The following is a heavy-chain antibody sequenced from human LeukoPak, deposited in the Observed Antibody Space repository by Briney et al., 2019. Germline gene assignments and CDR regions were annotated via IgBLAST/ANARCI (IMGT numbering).Heavy chain of an antibody. D-gene: IGHD6-13*01. CDR2: IYYSGST. J-gene: IGHJ4*02. V-gene: IGHV4-31*03. CDR1: GGSISSGGYY. CDR3: ASRIAAAGPFDY. Sequence: SETLSLTCTVSGGSISSGGYYWSWIRQHPGKGLEWIGYIYYSGSTYYNPSLKSRVTISVDTSKNQFSLKLSSVTAADTAVYYCASRIAAAGPFDYWGQGTLVTVSS.